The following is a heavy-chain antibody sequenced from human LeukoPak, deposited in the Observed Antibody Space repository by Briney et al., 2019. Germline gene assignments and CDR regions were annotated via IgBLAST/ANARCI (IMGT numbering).Heavy chain of an antibody. CDR3: AKYYYDSSGTSYFDY. D-gene: IGHD3-22*01. J-gene: IGHJ4*02. CDR1: GFTFSNYG. V-gene: IGHV3-7*01. Sequence: GGSLRLSCAASGFTFSNYGMSWVRQAPGKGLEWVASIKQDGSEKKYVDSVKGRFTISRDNAKNTLYLQMNSLRAEDTAVYYCAKYYYDSSGTSYFDYWGQGTLVTVSS. CDR2: IKQDGSEK.